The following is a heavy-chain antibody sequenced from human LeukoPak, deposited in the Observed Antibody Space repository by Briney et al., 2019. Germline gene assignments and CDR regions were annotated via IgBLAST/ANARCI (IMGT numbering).Heavy chain of an antibody. D-gene: IGHD3-3*01. CDR2: VSYDGSNK. CDR1: GFTFSSYA. Sequence: GGSLRLSCAASGFTFSSYAMHWVRQAPGKGLEWVAVVSYDGSNKYYADSVKGRFTISRDNSKNTLYLQMNSLRAEDTAVYYCARDTIFGVVINGMDVWGQGTTVTVSS. V-gene: IGHV3-30-3*01. CDR3: ARDTIFGVVINGMDV. J-gene: IGHJ6*02.